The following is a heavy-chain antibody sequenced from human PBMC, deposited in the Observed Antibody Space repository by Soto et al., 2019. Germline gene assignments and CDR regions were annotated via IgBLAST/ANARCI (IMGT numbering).Heavy chain of an antibody. CDR2: ISYDGSNK. Sequence: GGSLRLSCAASGFTFSSYAMHWVRQAPGKGLEWVAVISYDGSNKYYADSVKGRFTISRDNSKNTLYLQMNSLRAEDTAVYYCARETDYSGSLDYYYYGMDVWGQGTTVTVSS. CDR3: ARETDYSGSLDYYYYGMDV. CDR1: GFTFSSYA. D-gene: IGHD1-26*01. J-gene: IGHJ6*02. V-gene: IGHV3-30-3*01.